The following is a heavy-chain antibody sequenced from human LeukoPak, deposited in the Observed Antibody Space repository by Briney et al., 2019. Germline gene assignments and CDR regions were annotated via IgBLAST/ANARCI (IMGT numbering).Heavy chain of an antibody. CDR2: LWYDGSNK. V-gene: IGHV3-33*01. D-gene: IGHD2-15*01. CDR1: GFTFSNYG. CDR3: ARGRMTPNTYFDY. Sequence: GGPLRLSCAPSGFTFSNYGMHWVRQAPGKGLEWVSGLWYDGSNKGYADSVKGRFTISRDNSENTLYLQMNSLRDEDMAVYYCARGRMTPNTYFDYWGQGTLVAVSS. J-gene: IGHJ4*02.